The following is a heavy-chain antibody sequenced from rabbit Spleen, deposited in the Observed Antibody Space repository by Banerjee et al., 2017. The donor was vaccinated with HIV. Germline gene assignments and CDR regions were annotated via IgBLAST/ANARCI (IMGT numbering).Heavy chain of an antibody. J-gene: IGHJ4*01. CDR3: ARDLTAVIGWNFYL. D-gene: IGHD1-1*01. Sequence: QEQLVESGGGLVQPGGSLKLSCKASGFDFSRYGVSWVRQAPGKGLEWIACMNTETSKGVYANWAKGRFAISKTPTTTVTLQMTSLTAADTATYFCARDLTAVIGWNFYLWGPGTLVTVS. CDR2: MNTETSKG. V-gene: IGHV1S45*01. CDR1: GFDFSRYG.